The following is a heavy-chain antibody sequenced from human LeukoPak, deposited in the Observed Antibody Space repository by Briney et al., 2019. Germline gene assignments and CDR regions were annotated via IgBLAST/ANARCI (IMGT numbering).Heavy chain of an antibody. V-gene: IGHV3-21*01. CDR1: GFTFSSYS. J-gene: IGHJ4*02. CDR3: ARALLAAAGIRYFDY. Sequence: GGSLRLPCAASGFTFSSYSMNWVRQAPGKGLEWVSSISSSSSYIYYADSVKGRFTISRDNAKNSLYLQMNSLRAEDTAVYYCARALLAAAGIRYFDYWGQGTLVTVSS. D-gene: IGHD6-13*01. CDR2: ISSSSSYI.